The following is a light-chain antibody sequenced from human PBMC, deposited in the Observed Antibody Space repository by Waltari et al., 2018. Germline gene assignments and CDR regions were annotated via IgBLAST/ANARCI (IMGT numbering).Light chain of an antibody. V-gene: IGLV1-40*01. J-gene: IGLJ2*01. CDR3: QSYDRDLNAVL. Sequence: QSVLTQPPSVSGAPGQSVTISCTGSTSNTGAGHVVPWYQQIPGSAPKVLIYRDDNRPSGVPGRFSGSKSGTSASLSVTGLHVEDEADYFCQSYDRDLNAVLFGGGTKLTVL. CDR2: RDD. CDR1: TSNTGAGHV.